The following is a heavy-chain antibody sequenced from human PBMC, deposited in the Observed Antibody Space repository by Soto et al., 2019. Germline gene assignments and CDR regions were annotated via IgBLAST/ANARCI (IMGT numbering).Heavy chain of an antibody. CDR2: SSGNGGST. V-gene: IGHV3-23*01. CDR1: GVTFRSYA. Sequence: GGSLRLSCAACGVTFRSYAMSWVREAPGKPLEWVTDSSGNGGSTYYANSVKGRLTISRDNSNHTLDREMNSLRAEDTAVYYCAKDLGIVAYYYYDKDVWGQGTTVTYSS. J-gene: IGHJ6*02. CDR3: AKDLGIVAYYYYDKDV. D-gene: IGHD5-12*01.